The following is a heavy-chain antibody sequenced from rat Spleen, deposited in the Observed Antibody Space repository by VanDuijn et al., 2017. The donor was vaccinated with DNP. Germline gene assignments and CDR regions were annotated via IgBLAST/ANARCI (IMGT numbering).Heavy chain of an antibody. V-gene: IGHV5-31*01. CDR2: ITSGGSS. CDR3: VRHFYY. CDR1: GFSFSHYW. Sequence: EVQLVESGGGLVQPGGSLKLSCVASGFSFSHYWMTWIRQVPGKGLEWIASITSGGSSYYPDSVKGRFTISRDNAESSLYLQMDSLRSEDTATYYCVRHFYYWGQGVMVTVSS. D-gene: IGHD1-3*01. J-gene: IGHJ2*01.